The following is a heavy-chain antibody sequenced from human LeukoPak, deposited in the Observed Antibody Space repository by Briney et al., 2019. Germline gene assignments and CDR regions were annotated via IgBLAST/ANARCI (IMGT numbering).Heavy chain of an antibody. CDR2: IYSSGST. CDR3: ARASGYCSGTSCYHFDY. CDR1: GGSISSYY. V-gene: IGHV4-4*07. D-gene: IGHD2-15*01. Sequence: SETLSLTCTVSGGSISSYYWSWIRQPAGKGLEWIGRIYSSGSTNYNPSLKSRVTMSVDTSKNQFSLKLSSVTAADTAVYYCARASGYCSGTSCYHFDYWGQGTLVTVSS. J-gene: IGHJ4*02.